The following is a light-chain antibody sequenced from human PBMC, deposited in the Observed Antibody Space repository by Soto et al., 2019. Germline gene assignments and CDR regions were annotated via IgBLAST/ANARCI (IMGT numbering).Light chain of an antibody. V-gene: IGLV2-23*01. Sequence: QSALTQPASVSGSPGQPITISCTGSSSDIGGYNLVSWYQQHPNKAPKLIIYEGDKRPSGVSNRFSGSKSGNTASLTISGLQAEDEADYYCCSYAGINTYVVFGGGTKLTVL. CDR3: CSYAGINTYVV. CDR2: EGD. J-gene: IGLJ2*01. CDR1: SSDIGGYNL.